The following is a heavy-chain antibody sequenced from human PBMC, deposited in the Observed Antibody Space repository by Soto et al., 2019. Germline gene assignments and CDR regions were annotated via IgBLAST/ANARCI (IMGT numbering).Heavy chain of an antibody. CDR1: GYSFTSFG. V-gene: IGHV1-18*01. J-gene: IGHJ4*02. CDR3: VREMGNNYGPPNFFEF. D-gene: IGHD4-17*01. Sequence: QVQLVQSEGEVKQPGASVKLSCKASGYSFTSFGISWVRQAPGQGLEWMGWISPNSGATRYAQNLQGRVTMTTETSTTTSYLELRSLTSDDTALYYFVREMGNNYGPPNFFEFWGRGALVTVSS. CDR2: ISPNSGAT.